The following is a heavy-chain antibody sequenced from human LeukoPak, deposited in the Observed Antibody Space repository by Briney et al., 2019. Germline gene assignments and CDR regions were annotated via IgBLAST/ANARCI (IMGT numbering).Heavy chain of an antibody. V-gene: IGHV4-59*01. CDR3: ARGRDWFDP. CDR1: GGSISSYY. Sequence: SETLSLTCTVSGGSISSYYWSWIRQPPGKGLERLGYIYYSGSTNYNPSLKSRVTISVDTSKNQFSLKLSSVTAADTAVYYCARGRDWFDPWGQGTLVTVSS. CDR2: IYYSGST. J-gene: IGHJ5*02.